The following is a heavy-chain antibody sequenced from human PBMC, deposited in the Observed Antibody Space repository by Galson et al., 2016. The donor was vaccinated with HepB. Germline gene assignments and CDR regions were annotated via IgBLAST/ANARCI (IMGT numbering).Heavy chain of an antibody. CDR3: ARDAMGRGSGSYSALDY. CDR1: GFSFKTYS. D-gene: IGHD1-26*01. V-gene: IGHV3-30*04. CDR2: ITSAGDKQ. J-gene: IGHJ4*02. Sequence: LRLSCAASGFSFKTYSMHWVRQAPGKGLEWVAAITSAGDKQYYTDSVRGRFTISRDNSNNMMYLQMNSLRPEDTSVYYCARDAMGRGSGSYSALDYWGQGTLVAVSS.